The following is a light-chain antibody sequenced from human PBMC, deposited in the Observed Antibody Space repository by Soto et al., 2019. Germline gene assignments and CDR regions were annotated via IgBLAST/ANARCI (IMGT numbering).Light chain of an antibody. CDR2: VAS. CDR3: QQYGSSPVT. J-gene: IGKJ1*01. CDR1: QRLSSSS. V-gene: IGKV3-20*01. Sequence: EIVLTQSPGTLSLSPGERATLSCRASQRLSSSSLAWFQQSPGQAPNLLIYVASSRATGIPDRFSGSGSGTDFTLTISRLEPEDFAVYYCQQYGSSPVTFGQGTRVEIK.